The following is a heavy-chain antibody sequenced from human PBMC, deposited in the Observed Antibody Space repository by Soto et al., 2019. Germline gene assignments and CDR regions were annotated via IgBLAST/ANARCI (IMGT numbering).Heavy chain of an antibody. J-gene: IGHJ3*01. V-gene: IGHV3-48*02. CDR3: ARGIREGNYAAFDL. CDR2: ISSTSGTL. CDR1: GFTLNTYS. Sequence: PGGSLRLSCAASGFTLNTYSMNWVRQVPGKGPEWVSYISSTSGTLYYADSVKGRFTISRDNAQNSLFLQMNSLRDEDTAVYYCARGIREGNYAAFDLWGQGTMVTVSS. D-gene: IGHD4-4*01.